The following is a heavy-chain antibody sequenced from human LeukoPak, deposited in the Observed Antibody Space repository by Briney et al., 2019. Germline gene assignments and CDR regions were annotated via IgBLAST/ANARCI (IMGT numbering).Heavy chain of an antibody. CDR2: ISHNDDRT. CDR1: GFTFDDYA. CDR3: ARYSAAGGNFH. J-gene: IGHJ3*01. V-gene: IGHV3-23*01. D-gene: IGHD4-23*01. Sequence: PGGSLRLSCAASGFTFDDYATHWVRQAPGKGLEWVSGISHNDDRTFYADSVKGRFTVFGDNSKNTLYLQMNSLRAEDTAVYYCARYSAAGGNFHWGQGTMVTVSS.